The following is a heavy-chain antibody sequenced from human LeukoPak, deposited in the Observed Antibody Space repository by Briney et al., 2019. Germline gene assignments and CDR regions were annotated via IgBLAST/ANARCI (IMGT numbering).Heavy chain of an antibody. CDR2: IWYDGSNK. Sequence: PGGSLRLSCAASGFTFSSYGMHWVRQAPGKGLEWVAVIWYDGSNKNYADSVQGRFTISSDNSENTLYLQMNSPRSEDTAVYYCARGRIVGATYYWGQGTLVTVSS. J-gene: IGHJ4*02. V-gene: IGHV3-33*01. CDR3: ARGRIVGATYY. CDR1: GFTFSSYG. D-gene: IGHD1-26*01.